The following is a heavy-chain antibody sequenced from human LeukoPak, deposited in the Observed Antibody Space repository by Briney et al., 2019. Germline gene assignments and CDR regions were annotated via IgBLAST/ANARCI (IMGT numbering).Heavy chain of an antibody. CDR3: ARGLGGVAFDI. Sequence: SETLSLTCTVSHDSISSGSYYWSWIRQPAGKGLEWIGRIYTSGNTDYNPSLKSRVTISVDTSKNQFSLKLSSVTAADTAVYYCARGLGGVAFDIWGQGTMVTVSS. V-gene: IGHV4-61*02. D-gene: IGHD1-26*01. CDR2: IYTSGNT. CDR1: HDSISSGSYY. J-gene: IGHJ3*02.